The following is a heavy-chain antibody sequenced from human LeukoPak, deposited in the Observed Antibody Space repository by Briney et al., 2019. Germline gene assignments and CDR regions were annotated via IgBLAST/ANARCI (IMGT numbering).Heavy chain of an antibody. CDR3: AGGGWSFDAFDF. V-gene: IGHV4-59*08. CDR1: GGSISTYY. J-gene: IGHJ3*01. Sequence: SETLSLTCTVSGGSISTYYWSWIRQSPGKGLEWIGYIHYSGSTNYSPSLKSQVTISVDTSKNRFSLRLSSLTAADTAVYFCAGGGWSFDAFDFWGQGTMVTVSS. CDR2: IHYSGST. D-gene: IGHD6-19*01.